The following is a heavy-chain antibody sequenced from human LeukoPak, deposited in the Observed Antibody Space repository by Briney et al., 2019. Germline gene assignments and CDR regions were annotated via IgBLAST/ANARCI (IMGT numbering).Heavy chain of an antibody. D-gene: IGHD5-18*01. CDR2: IYHSGST. J-gene: IGHJ4*02. CDR3: ARGGHSYGLYYFDY. V-gene: IGHV4-38-2*02. CDR1: GYSISSGYY. Sequence: SETLSLTCNVSGYSISSGYYWGWIRQPPGKGLEWIGNIYHSGSTYYNPSLKSRITISLDTSKNQFSLKLSSVTAADTAVYYCARGGHSYGLYYFDYWGQGTPVTVSS.